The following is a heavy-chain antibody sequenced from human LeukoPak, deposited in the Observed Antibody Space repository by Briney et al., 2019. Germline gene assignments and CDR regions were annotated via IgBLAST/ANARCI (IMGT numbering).Heavy chain of an antibody. D-gene: IGHD6-25*01. CDR3: AKWGSSAIQSPL. CDR1: GFPFSSYW. CDR2: ISYDGSNK. V-gene: IGHV3-30*18. Sequence: PGGSLRLSCAASGFPFSSYWMSWVRQAPGKGLEWVAVISYDGSNKYYADSVKGRFTISRDNSKNTLYLQMNSLRAEDTAVYYCAKWGSSAIQSPLWGQGTLVTVSS. J-gene: IGHJ4*02.